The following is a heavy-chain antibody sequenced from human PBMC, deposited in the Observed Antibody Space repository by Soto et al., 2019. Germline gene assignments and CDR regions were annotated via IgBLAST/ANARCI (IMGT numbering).Heavy chain of an antibody. J-gene: IGHJ6*02. V-gene: IGHV3-43*01. CDR3: ARGGSSSWSRNLGGMDV. D-gene: IGHD6-13*01. Sequence: PGGSLTLSCTASGVTFGGYTMHWVRQAPGKGLEWVSLISWDGGSTYYADSVKGRFTISRDNSKNSLYLQMNSLRTEDTALYYCARGGSSSWSRNLGGMDVWGQGTTVTVSS. CDR2: ISWDGGST. CDR1: GVTFGGYT.